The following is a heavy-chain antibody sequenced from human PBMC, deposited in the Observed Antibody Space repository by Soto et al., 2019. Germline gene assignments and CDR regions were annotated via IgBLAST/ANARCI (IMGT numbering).Heavy chain of an antibody. V-gene: IGHV4-31*03. Sequence: SETLSLTCTVSGGSISSGGYYWSWIRQHPGKGLEWIGYIYYSGSTYYNPSLKSRVTISVDTSKNQFSLKLSSVTAADTAVYYCTRDSEAVAVYDWGQGTMVTVYS. J-gene: IGHJ4*02. D-gene: IGHD6-19*01. CDR3: TRDSEAVAVYD. CDR2: IYYSGST. CDR1: GGSISSGGYY.